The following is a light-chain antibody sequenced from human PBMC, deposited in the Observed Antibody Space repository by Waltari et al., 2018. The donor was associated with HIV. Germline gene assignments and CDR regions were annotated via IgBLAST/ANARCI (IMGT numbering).Light chain of an antibody. CDR2: LAS. Sequence: IVMTRSPLSLPVTPGEPASSPCRSSQSLLHSNGYSYLDWYLQKPGQSPLLLVYLASNRASGVPDRFSGSGSDTSFTLTISRVEADDVGVYYCMQALQTPPTFGQGTKVEIK. J-gene: IGKJ1*01. V-gene: IGKV2-28*01. CDR1: QSLLHSNGYSY. CDR3: MQALQTPPT.